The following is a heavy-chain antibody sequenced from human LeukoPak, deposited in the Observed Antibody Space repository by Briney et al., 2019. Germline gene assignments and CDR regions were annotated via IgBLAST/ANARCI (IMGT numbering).Heavy chain of an antibody. J-gene: IGHJ6*03. CDR2: IYHSGST. CDR3: ARGLLGYYYYYMDV. Sequence: SETLSLTCTVSGYSISGGYYWGWIRQPPGKGLEWIGSIYHSGSTYYNPSLKSRVTISVDTSKNQFSLKLSSVTAADTAVYYCARGLLGYYYYYMDVWGKGTTVTVSS. V-gene: IGHV4-38-2*02. D-gene: IGHD2-21*01. CDR1: GYSISGGYY.